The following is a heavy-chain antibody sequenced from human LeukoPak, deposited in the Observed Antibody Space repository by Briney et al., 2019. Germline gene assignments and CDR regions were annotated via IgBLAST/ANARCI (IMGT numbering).Heavy chain of an antibody. D-gene: IGHD3-16*02. CDR3: ARGPVTYDYVWGSYRSSYYFDY. Sequence: SQTLSLTCTVSGGSISSGDYYWSWIRQPPGKGLEWIGYIYYSGSTYYNPSLKSRVTISVDTSKNQFSLKLSSVTAADTAVYYCARGPVTYDYVWGSYRSSYYFDYWGQGTLVTVSS. CDR1: GGSISSGDYY. V-gene: IGHV4-30-4*08. CDR2: IYYSGST. J-gene: IGHJ4*02.